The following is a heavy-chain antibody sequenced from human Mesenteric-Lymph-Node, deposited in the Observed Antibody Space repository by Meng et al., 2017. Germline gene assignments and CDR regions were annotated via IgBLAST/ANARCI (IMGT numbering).Heavy chain of an antibody. J-gene: IGHJ5*02. CDR1: GGSVSNGNYY. Sequence: QVQLQESGPGLVKPSQTLSLTCTVSGGSVSNGNYYWSWIRQPPGKGLEWIGYIYYSGNTFYNPSLKSRVTISVDTSKNQFSLKLTSVTAADTAVYYCAGLTFINYFDPWGQGTLVTVS. D-gene: IGHD4-11*01. V-gene: IGHV4-30-4*01. CDR2: IYYSGNT. CDR3: AGLTFINYFDP.